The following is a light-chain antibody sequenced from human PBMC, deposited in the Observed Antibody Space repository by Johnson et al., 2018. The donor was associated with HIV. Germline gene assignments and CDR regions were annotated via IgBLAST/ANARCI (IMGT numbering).Light chain of an antibody. J-gene: IGLJ1*01. CDR2: DNN. V-gene: IGLV1-51*01. CDR1: SSNVGSSF. Sequence: QSVLTQPPSVSAAPGQTVTISCSGSSSNVGSSFVSWYRQVPGTAPKLLIYDNNKRPSGIPDRFSGSKSGTSATLGITGLQTGDEADYYCGTWDSSLSAFYAFGTGTKVTVL. CDR3: GTWDSSLSAFYA.